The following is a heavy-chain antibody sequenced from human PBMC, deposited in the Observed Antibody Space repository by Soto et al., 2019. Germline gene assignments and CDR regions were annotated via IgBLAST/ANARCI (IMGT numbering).Heavy chain of an antibody. V-gene: IGHV3-7*05. CDR1: GFTFSSYW. D-gene: IGHD6-13*01. CDR2: IKQDGSEK. J-gene: IGHJ6*04. CDR3: ARGRIAARTSFSYYYGMDV. Sequence: GGSLRLSCAASGFTFSSYWMSWVRQAPGKGLEWVANIKQDGSEKYYVDSVKGRFTISRDNAKNSLYLQMNSLRAEDTAVYYCARGRIAARTSFSYYYGMDVWGKGTTVTVSS.